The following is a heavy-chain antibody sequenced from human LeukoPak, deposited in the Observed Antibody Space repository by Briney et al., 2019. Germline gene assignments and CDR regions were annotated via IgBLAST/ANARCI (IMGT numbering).Heavy chain of an antibody. CDR1: GFTFDDYG. Sequence: GGSLRLSCAASGFTFDDYGMSWVRQAPGKGLEWVSGINWNGGSTGYADSVKGRFTISRDNSKNTLYLQMNSLRAEDTAIYYCAKDPGAAAGMKVYFDYWGQGTLVTVSS. CDR3: AKDPGAAAGMKVYFDY. J-gene: IGHJ4*02. CDR2: INWNGGST. V-gene: IGHV3-20*04. D-gene: IGHD6-13*01.